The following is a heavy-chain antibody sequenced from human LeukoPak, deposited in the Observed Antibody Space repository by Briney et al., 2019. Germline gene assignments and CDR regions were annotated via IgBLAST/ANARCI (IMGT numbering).Heavy chain of an antibody. D-gene: IGHD2-2*01. V-gene: IGHV4-30-2*01. CDR1: GGSISSGGYY. CDR2: IYHSGST. Sequence: SETLSLTCTVSGGSISSGGYYWSWIRQPPGKGLEWIGYIYHSGSTYYNPSLKSRVTISVDRSKNQFSLKLSSVTAADTAVYYCARESDCSSTSCYFDYWGQGTLVTVSS. CDR3: ARESDCSSTSCYFDY. J-gene: IGHJ4*02.